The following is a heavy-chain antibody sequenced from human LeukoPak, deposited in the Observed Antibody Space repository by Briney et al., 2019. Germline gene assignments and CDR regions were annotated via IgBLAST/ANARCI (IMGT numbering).Heavy chain of an antibody. Sequence: GGSLRLSCAASGFTFSSYGMSWVRQAPGKGLEWVSSISSSSSYRYYADSVKGRFTISRDNAKNSLYLQMNSLRAEDTAVYYCARGDSSTWPYYYYYMDVWGKGTTVTISS. CDR1: GFTFSSYG. V-gene: IGHV3-21*01. J-gene: IGHJ6*03. CDR3: ARGDSSTWPYYYYYMDV. D-gene: IGHD6-13*01. CDR2: ISSSSSYR.